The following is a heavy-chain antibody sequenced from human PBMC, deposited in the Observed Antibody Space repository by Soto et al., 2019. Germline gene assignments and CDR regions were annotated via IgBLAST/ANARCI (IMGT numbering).Heavy chain of an antibody. CDR3: ARDSFRYYYGSGSYCMDV. V-gene: IGHV1-2*04. CDR1: GYTFTGYY. J-gene: IGHJ6*02. CDR2: INPNSGGT. D-gene: IGHD3-10*01. Sequence: ASVKVSCKASGYTFTGYYMHWVRQAPGQGLEWMGWINPNSGGTNYAQKFQGWVTTTRDTSISTAYMELSRLRSDDTAVYYCARDSFRYYYGSGSYCMDVWGQGTTVTVSS.